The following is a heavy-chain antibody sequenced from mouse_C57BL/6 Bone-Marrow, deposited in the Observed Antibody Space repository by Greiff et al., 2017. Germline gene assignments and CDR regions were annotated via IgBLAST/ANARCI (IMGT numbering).Heavy chain of an antibody. CDR1: GYTFTSYW. CDR2: IYPGSGST. Sequence: QVQLQQPGAELVKPGASVKMSCKASGYTFTSYWITWVKQRPGQGLEWIGDIYPGSGSTNYNEKFKSKATLTVDTSSSTAYMQLSSLTSEDSAVYYCARTVTTDWYFDVWGTGTTVTVSS. J-gene: IGHJ1*03. CDR3: ARTVTTDWYFDV. D-gene: IGHD2-5*01. V-gene: IGHV1-55*01.